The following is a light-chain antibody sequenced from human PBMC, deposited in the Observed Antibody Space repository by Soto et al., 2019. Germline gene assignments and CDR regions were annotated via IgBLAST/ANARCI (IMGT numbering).Light chain of an antibody. CDR2: GAS. CDR3: QHYNNWPYT. V-gene: IGKV3-15*01. Sequence: EIVMTQSPATLSVSPGERDTLSCRASQSVNINLAWYQQKPGQAPRLLIHGASTRATGIAARFSGSGSGTEFTHTISSLQSEDCTIYYCQHYNNWPYTFGQGTKVEI. J-gene: IGKJ2*01. CDR1: QSVNIN.